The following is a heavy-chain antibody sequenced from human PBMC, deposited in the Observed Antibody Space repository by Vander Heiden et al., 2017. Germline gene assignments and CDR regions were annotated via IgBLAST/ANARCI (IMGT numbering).Heavy chain of an antibody. V-gene: IGHV3-15*01. CDR2: IKSKTDGGTT. D-gene: IGHD6-19*01. CDR3: TTDLRIAVAGTFY. CDR1: GFTFSNAW. Sequence: EVQLVESGGGLVKPGGSLRLSCAASGFTFSNAWMSWVRQAPGKGLEWVGRIKSKTDGGTTYYAAPVKGRFTISRDDSKNTLYLQMNSLKTEDTAVYYCTTDLRIAVAGTFYWGQGTLVTVSS. J-gene: IGHJ4*02.